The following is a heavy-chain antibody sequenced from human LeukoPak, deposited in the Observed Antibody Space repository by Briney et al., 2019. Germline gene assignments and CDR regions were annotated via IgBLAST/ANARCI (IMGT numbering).Heavy chain of an antibody. D-gene: IGHD5-24*01. CDR3: ARGATISETGYFDF. V-gene: IGHV4-34*01. J-gene: IGHJ4*03. Sequence: SETLSLTCAVYGGSFSRYYWSWIRQSPGEGLEWIAEIDHRGDTNYNPSVKGRVTISVDTSKNQFSLKVRSVSAADTAVYYCARGATISETGYFDFWGQGTPVTVSS. CDR1: GGSFSRYY. CDR2: IDHRGDT.